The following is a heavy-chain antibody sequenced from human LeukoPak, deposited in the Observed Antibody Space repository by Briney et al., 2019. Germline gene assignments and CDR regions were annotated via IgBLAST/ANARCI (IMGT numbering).Heavy chain of an antibody. CDR2: ITDSGGST. V-gene: IGHV3-23*01. D-gene: IGHD3-22*01. Sequence: GGSLRLSCAASGFTFSSYAMSWVRQAPGKGLEWVSVITDSGGSTYYADSVKGRFTISRDNSKNTLYLQMNSLRAEDTAVYYCAKVWDTYYYDSSGSFDYWGQGTLVTVSS. CDR1: GFTFSSYA. J-gene: IGHJ4*02. CDR3: AKVWDTYYYDSSGSFDY.